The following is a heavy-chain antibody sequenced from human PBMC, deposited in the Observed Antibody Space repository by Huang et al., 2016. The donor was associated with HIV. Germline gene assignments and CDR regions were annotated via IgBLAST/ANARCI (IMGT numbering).Heavy chain of an antibody. CDR2: INPKRGGT. V-gene: IGHV1-2*02. CDR3: ARDWSFGSSTSPAD. CDR1: GYTFTDSN. Sequence: QVQLVQSGAEVKNPGASVRVSCKASGYTFTDSNLHWVRQAPGQGLEWMGGINPKRGGTSYAQRFQGRITMTRDTTISTVHMDLRRIQSDDTAVYFCARDWSFGSSTSPADWGQGTLVTVSS. J-gene: IGHJ4*02. D-gene: IGHD6-6*01.